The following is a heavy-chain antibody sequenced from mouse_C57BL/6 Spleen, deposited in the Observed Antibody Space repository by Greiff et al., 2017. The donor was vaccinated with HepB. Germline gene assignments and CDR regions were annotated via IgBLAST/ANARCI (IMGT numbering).Heavy chain of an antibody. V-gene: IGHV1-26*01. CDR2: INPNNGGT. Sequence: VQLQQSGPELVKPGASVKISCKASGYTFTDYYLNWVKQSHGKSLEWIGDINPNNGGTSYNQKFKGNATLTVDKSSSTAYMELRSLTSEDSAVYYCARRGIYYGSSFDYWGQGTTLTVSS. D-gene: IGHD1-1*01. J-gene: IGHJ2*01. CDR3: ARRGIYYGSSFDY. CDR1: GYTFTDYY.